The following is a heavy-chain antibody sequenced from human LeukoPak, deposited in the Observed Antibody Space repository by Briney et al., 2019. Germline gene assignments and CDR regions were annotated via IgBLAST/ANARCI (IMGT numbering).Heavy chain of an antibody. J-gene: IGHJ3*02. CDR3: AHPRSNYDFKDAFDI. CDR2: IRYDGSNK. Sequence: GGSLRLSCAASGFTFSSYAMHWVRQAPGKGLEWVAFIRYDGSNKYYADSVKGRFTISRDNSKNTLYLQMNSLRAEDTAVYYCAHPRSNYDFKDAFDIWGQGTMVTVSS. D-gene: IGHD3-3*01. CDR1: GFTFSSYA. V-gene: IGHV3-30*02.